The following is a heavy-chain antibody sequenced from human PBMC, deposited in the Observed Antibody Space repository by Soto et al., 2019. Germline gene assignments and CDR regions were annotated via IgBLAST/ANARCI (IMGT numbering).Heavy chain of an antibody. V-gene: IGHV4-59*08. CDR3: ARLAYYDYIWGSSRTYYFDY. J-gene: IGHJ4*02. Sequence: SETLSLTCTVSGGSISSYYWSWIRQPPGKGLEWIGYIYYSGSTNYNPSLKSRVTISVDTSKNQFSLKLSSVTAADTAVYYCARLAYYDYIWGSSRTYYFDYWGQGTLVTVSS. D-gene: IGHD3-16*02. CDR1: GGSISSYY. CDR2: IYYSGST.